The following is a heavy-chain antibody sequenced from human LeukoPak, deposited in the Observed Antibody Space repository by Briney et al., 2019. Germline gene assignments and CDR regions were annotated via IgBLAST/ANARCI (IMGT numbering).Heavy chain of an antibody. CDR3: ARDSSGYLF. V-gene: IGHV4-59*12. J-gene: IGHJ4*02. Sequence: SETLSLTCTVSGGSISSYYWSWIRQPPGKGLEWIGYIYYSGSTNYNPSLQSRVTISVDTSKNQFSLRLSSVTAADTAVYYCARDSSGYLFWGQGTLVTVSS. D-gene: IGHD3-22*01. CDR1: GGSISSYY. CDR2: IYYSGST.